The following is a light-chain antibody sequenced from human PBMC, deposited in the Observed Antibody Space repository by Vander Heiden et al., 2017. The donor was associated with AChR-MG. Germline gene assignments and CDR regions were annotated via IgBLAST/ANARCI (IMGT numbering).Light chain of an antibody. CDR3: LQWYSTPRT. CDR2: AAS. Sequence: DIQMTQSPSSLSASVGDRVTITCRASQSISSYLNWYQQKPGKAPKLLIYAASSLQSGVPSRFSGSGSGTDFTLTISMLQPEDFATYYCLQWYSTPRTFGQRTKVEIK. J-gene: IGKJ1*01. CDR1: QSISSY. V-gene: IGKV1-39*01.